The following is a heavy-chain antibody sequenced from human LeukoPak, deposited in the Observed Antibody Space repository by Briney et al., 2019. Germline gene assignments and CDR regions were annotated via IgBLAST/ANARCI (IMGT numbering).Heavy chain of an antibody. Sequence: TSETPSLTCTVSGGSISSYFWSWIRQPPGKGLEWIGYISYSGSTNYNPSLKSRVTISVDTSKNQFSLKVSSVTAADTAVYFCARVRASLTIDYWGQGALVTVSS. J-gene: IGHJ4*02. CDR3: ARVRASLTIDY. CDR1: GGSISSYF. V-gene: IGHV4-59*01. CDR2: ISYSGST.